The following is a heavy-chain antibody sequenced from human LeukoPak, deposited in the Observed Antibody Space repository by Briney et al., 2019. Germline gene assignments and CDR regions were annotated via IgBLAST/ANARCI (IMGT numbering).Heavy chain of an antibody. CDR3: ARDTETGTTSSFDY. Sequence: GGSLRLSCAASGFTFSDYYMSWIRQAPGKGLEWVSYISSSGSTIYYADSVKGRFTISRDNAKNSLYLQMNSLRAEDAAVYYCARDTETGTTSSFDYWGQGTLVTVSS. CDR1: GFTFSDYY. V-gene: IGHV3-11*01. J-gene: IGHJ4*02. D-gene: IGHD1-14*01. CDR2: ISSSGSTI.